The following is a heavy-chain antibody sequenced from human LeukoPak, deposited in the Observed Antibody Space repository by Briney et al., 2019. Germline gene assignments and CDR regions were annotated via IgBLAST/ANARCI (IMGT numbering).Heavy chain of an antibody. CDR3: ARDVAYYYDSSGYYHDY. Sequence: SETLSLTCTVSGGSISSYYWSWIRQPPGKGLEWIGEINHSGSTNYNPSLKSRVTISVDTSKNQFSLKLSSVTAADTAVYYCARDVAYYYDSSGYYHDYWGQGTLVTVSS. V-gene: IGHV4-34*01. D-gene: IGHD3-22*01. J-gene: IGHJ4*02. CDR2: INHSGST. CDR1: GGSISSYY.